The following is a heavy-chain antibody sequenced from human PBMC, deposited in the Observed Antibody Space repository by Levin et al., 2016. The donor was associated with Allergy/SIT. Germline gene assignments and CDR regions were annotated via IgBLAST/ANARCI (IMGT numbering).Heavy chain of an antibody. J-gene: IGHJ4*02. CDR2: ISAYNGNT. Sequence: ASVKVSCKASGGTFSSYAISWVRQAPGQGLEWMGWISAYNGNTNYAQKLQGRVTMTTDTSTSTAYMELSRLRSDDTAVYYCARSSRDGYNLQPDYWGQGTLVTVSS. D-gene: IGHD5-24*01. CDR1: GGTFSSYA. CDR3: ARSSRDGYNLQPDY. V-gene: IGHV1-18*01.